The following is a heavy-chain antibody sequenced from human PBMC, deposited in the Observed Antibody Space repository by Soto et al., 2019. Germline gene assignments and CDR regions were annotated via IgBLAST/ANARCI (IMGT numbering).Heavy chain of an antibody. CDR1: GFTFSSYG. CDR3: AKDSTVVVTAIGSWYFDL. D-gene: IGHD2-21*02. Sequence: QVQLVESGGGVVQPGRSLRLSCAASGFTFSSYGMHWVRQAPGKGLERVAVISYDGSNKYYADSVKGRFTISRDNSKNSLYLQMNSLRAEDTAVYYCAKDSTVVVTAIGSWYFDLLGRGTLVTVSS. V-gene: IGHV3-30*18. CDR2: ISYDGSNK. J-gene: IGHJ2*01.